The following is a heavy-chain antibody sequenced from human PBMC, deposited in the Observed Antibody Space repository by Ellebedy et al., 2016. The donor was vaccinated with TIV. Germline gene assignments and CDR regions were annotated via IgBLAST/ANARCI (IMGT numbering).Heavy chain of an antibody. V-gene: IGHV4-34*01. CDR3: ASKGNDSDGYYTNYFDN. CDR1: TPSFIGYY. J-gene: IGHJ4*02. D-gene: IGHD3-3*01. Sequence: MPSETLSLTCAFYTPSFIGYYWTWIRQPPGKRLEWIGYINHSGSTKYNPSLKSRVTISVDTSKNLFSLKLNSVTAADTSVYYCASKGNDSDGYYTNYFDNWGQGTLVTVSS. CDR2: INHSGST.